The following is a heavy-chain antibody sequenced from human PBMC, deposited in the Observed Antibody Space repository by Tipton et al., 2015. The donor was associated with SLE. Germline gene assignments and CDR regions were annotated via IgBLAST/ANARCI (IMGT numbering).Heavy chain of an antibody. J-gene: IGHJ3*02. CDR3: ASAPEGFRVADMGTSDI. D-gene: IGHD3-3*01. CDR1: GFRFSDHD. CDR2: IRHSDVIT. V-gene: IGHV3-11*01. Sequence: SLRLSCAGSGFRFSDHDMNWFRQAPGKGLEWISQIRHSDVITSYSDSVKGRFTISRDDAKSSLYLQMNSLRVDDTAVYYCASAPEGFRVADMGTSDIWGQGTMVTVSS.